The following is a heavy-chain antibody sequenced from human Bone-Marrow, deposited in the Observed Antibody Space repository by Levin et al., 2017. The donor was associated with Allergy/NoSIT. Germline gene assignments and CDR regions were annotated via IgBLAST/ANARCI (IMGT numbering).Heavy chain of an antibody. D-gene: IGHD3-22*01. J-gene: IGHJ4*02. CDR1: GFTFTTYS. CDR3: ARGLGGDSSGNYYFDY. Sequence: GESLKISCSASGFTFTTYSMNWVRQAPGKGLEWVSSISSSSTYIYYADSVKGRFTISRDNAKNSLYLEVNSLRAEETAVFYCARGLGGDSSGNYYFDYWGQGTLVTVSS. V-gene: IGHV3-21*06. CDR2: ISSSSTYI.